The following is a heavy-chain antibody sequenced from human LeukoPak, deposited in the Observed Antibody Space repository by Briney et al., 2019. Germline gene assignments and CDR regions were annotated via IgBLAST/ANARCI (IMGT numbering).Heavy chain of an antibody. CDR2: IYYSGST. Sequence: PSETLSLTCTVSGGSISSSSYYWGWIRPPPGKGLEWIGSIYYSGSTYYNPSLKSRVTISVDTSKNQFSLKLSSVTAADTAVYYCAREMVYATTPFYFGYWGQGTLVTVSS. V-gene: IGHV4-39*02. CDR1: GGSISSSSYY. J-gene: IGHJ4*02. D-gene: IGHD2-8*01. CDR3: AREMVYATTPFYFGY.